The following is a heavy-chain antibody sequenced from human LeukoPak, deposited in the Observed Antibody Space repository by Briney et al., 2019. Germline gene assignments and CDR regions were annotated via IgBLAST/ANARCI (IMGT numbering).Heavy chain of an antibody. Sequence: RESLKISCKGSGYSFSNYWIAWVRQMPGKGLEWMGIVYPGNSSTKYSPSFQGHITISADISINTAYLQCSSLTASDTAMYYCERLTDYYDSSGYYRNYNWFDPWGQGTLVTVSS. D-gene: IGHD3-22*01. CDR3: ERLTDYYDSSGYYRNYNWFDP. CDR1: GYSFSNYW. CDR2: VYPGNSST. V-gene: IGHV5-51*01. J-gene: IGHJ5*02.